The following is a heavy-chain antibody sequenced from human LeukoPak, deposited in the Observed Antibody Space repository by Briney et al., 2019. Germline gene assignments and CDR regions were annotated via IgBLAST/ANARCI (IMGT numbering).Heavy chain of an antibody. CDR3: AKMQGYFDY. J-gene: IGHJ4*02. CDR2: ITGSGDTT. V-gene: IGHV3-23*01. CDR1: GFTYSSYA. Sequence: GGSLRLSCAASGFTYSSYAMSWVRQAPGRGLEWVSTITGSGDTTHYADFVKGRFTISRDNSKNTLYLQMNGLRVEDTAVYYCAKMQGYFDYWGQGTLVTVSS.